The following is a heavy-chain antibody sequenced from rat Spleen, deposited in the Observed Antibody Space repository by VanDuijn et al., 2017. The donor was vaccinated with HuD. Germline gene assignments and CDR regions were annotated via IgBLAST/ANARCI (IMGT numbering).Heavy chain of an antibody. D-gene: IGHD1-2*01. CDR1: GFTFSDYY. J-gene: IGHJ2*01. CDR2: ITYDGAHT. V-gene: IGHV5-7*01. Sequence: EVQLVESDGGLVQPGGSQKLSCAASGFTFSDYYMAWVRQAPTMGLEWVATITYDGAHTYYRDSVKGRFTISRDNARRSLFLQMDSLRSEDTATYYCATHGTMAARSGYYFDYWGQGVMVTVSS. CDR3: ATHGTMAARSGYYFDY.